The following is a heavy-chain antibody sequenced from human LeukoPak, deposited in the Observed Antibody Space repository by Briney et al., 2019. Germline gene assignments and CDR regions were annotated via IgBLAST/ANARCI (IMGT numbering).Heavy chain of an antibody. D-gene: IGHD2-2*02. J-gene: IGHJ4*02. CDR2: INWNSDSI. CDR1: GFTFDDYA. Sequence: GGSLRLSCAVSGFTFDDYAMHWVRQVPGKGLEWVSGINWNSDSIGYADSVKGRFTTSRDNAKNSLYLQMNSLRAEDTALYYCARDYTVRATEFDYWGQGTLVTVSS. CDR3: ARDYTVRATEFDY. V-gene: IGHV3-9*01.